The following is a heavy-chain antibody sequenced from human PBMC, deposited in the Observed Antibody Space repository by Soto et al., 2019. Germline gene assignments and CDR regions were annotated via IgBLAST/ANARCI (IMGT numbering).Heavy chain of an antibody. J-gene: IGHJ4*02. D-gene: IGHD4-4*01. CDR3: ARVLGGMATVPFDY. V-gene: IGHV3-30-3*01. Sequence: GWSLRLSCASSVFTFISYAMHWVRQAPGTGLEWVAVISYDGSNKYYADSVKGRFTISRDNSKNTLYLQMNSLRTEDTAVYYCARVLGGMATVPFDYWGQGALVTVSS. CDR2: ISYDGSNK. CDR1: VFTFISYA.